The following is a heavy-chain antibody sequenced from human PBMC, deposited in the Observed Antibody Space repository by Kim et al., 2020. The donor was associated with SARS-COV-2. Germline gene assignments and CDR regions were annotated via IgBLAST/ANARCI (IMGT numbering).Heavy chain of an antibody. V-gene: IGHV5-51*01. J-gene: IGHJ4*02. CDR3: ARHSHFDY. CDR2: DSDT. Sequence: DSDTRYSPSVQGQVTISADKSISTAYLQWSSLKASDTAMYYCARHSHFDYWGQGTLVTVSS.